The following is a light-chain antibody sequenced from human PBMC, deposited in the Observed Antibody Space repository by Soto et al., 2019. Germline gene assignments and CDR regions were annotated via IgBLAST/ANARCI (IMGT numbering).Light chain of an antibody. J-gene: IGKJ2*01. V-gene: IGKV1-5*01. CDR3: QQYNSYSAYT. Sequence: DIQMTQSPSTLSASVGDRVTITCRASQSISSWLPWYQQKPGKAPKLLIYDASSLESGVPSRFSGSGSGTEFTLTISSLQPDDFATYYCQQYNSYSAYTFGQGTKLEIK. CDR2: DAS. CDR1: QSISSW.